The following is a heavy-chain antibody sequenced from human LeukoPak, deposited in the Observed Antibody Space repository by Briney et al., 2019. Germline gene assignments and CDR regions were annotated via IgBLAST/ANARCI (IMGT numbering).Heavy chain of an antibody. CDR3: AKARGISAPTGYYYYMDV. CDR2: IPKDGSNK. CDR1: GFTFSSYG. J-gene: IGHJ6*03. D-gene: IGHD6-6*01. Sequence: GGSLRLSCAASGFTFSSYGMHWVRQAPGKELEWVAFIPKDGSNKFYADSVKGRFTISRDNSKNTLSLQMNSLRAEDTALYYCAKARGISAPTGYYYYMDVWAEGTTVTVSS. V-gene: IGHV3-30*02.